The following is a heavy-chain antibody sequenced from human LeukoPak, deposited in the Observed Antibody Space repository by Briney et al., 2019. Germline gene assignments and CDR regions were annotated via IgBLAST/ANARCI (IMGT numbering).Heavy chain of an antibody. CDR2: ISWDGGST. Sequence: PGGSLRLSCAASGFTFDDYAMHWVRQAPGKGLEWVSLISWDGGSTYYADSVKGRFTISRDNSKNSLYLQMNSLRAEDTALYYCARGGRSSSWYGDYWGQGTLVTVSS. J-gene: IGHJ4*02. D-gene: IGHD6-13*01. V-gene: IGHV3-43D*03. CDR1: GFTFDDYA. CDR3: ARGGRSSSWYGDY.